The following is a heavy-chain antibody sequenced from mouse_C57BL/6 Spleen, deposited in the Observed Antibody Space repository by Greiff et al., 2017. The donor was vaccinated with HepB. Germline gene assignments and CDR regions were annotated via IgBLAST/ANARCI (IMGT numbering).Heavy chain of an antibody. CDR2: IWGGGST. CDR1: GFSLTSYG. V-gene: IGHV2-9*01. Sequence: VKLVESGPGLVAPSQSLSITCTVSGFSLTSYGVDWVRQPPGKGLEWLGVIWGGGSTNYNSALMSRLSISKDNSKSQVFLKMNSLQTDDTAMYYCAKHEGYDYDGGYYYAMDYWGQGTSVTVSS. J-gene: IGHJ4*01. D-gene: IGHD2-4*01. CDR3: AKHEGYDYDGGYYYAMDY.